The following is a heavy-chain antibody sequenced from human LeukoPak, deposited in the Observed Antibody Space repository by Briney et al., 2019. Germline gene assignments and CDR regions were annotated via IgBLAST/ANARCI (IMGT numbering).Heavy chain of an antibody. CDR3: ASSRSWYARYYFDY. J-gene: IGHJ4*02. CDR1: GYTFTSYD. CDR2: MNPNSGNT. V-gene: IGHV1-8*03. Sequence: ASVKVPCKASGYTFTSYDINWVRQATGQGLEWMGWMNPNSGNTGYAQKLQGRVTITRNTSISTAYMELSSLRSEGTAVYYCASSRSWYARYYFDYWGQGTLVTVSS. D-gene: IGHD6-13*01.